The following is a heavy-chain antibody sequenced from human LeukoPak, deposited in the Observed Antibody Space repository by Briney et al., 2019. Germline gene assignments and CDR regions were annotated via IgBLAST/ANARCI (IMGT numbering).Heavy chain of an antibody. CDR1: GYTFTSYY. CDR3: AREVGSACCGGDCYYNWFDP. CDR2: INPSGGST. V-gene: IGHV1-46*01. J-gene: IGHJ5*02. D-gene: IGHD2-21*01. Sequence: ASVKVSCKASGYTFTSYYMHWVRQAPGQGLEWMGIINPSGGSTSYAQMFQGRVTMTRDTSTSTVYMELSSLGSEDTAVYYCAREVGSACCGGDCYYNWFDPWGQGTLVTVSS.